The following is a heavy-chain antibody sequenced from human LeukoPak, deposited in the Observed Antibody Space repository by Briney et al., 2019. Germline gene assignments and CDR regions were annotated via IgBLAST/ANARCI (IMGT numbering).Heavy chain of an antibody. D-gene: IGHD3-16*01. V-gene: IGHV3-72*01. J-gene: IGHJ3*02. CDR3: ARDGGDDYHSAFDI. CDR1: GFTFSDHH. Sequence: GGALRLSCAASGFTFSDHHMDWVRQAPGKGLERIGRVRNKGRSKNTEYVASVKGRFTISRDNSKNSVFLQMDSLKTEDTAVYFCARDGGDDYHSAFDIWGQGTMVTVSS. CDR2: VRNKGRSKNT.